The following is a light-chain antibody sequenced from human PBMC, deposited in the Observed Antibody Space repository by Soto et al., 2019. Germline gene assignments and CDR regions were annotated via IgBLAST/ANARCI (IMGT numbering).Light chain of an antibody. V-gene: IGKV3-15*01. CDR1: QSVTTN. CDR3: QQYDRWAVT. J-gene: IGKJ4*01. Sequence: EVVMTQSPATLSVSPGERVTFSCRASQSVTTNLAWYQHKPGQSPRLLISGASTGASGIPPRVSGSGSGTEFTLTIDRLQSADFAVYYCQQYDRWAVTFGGGTKVEIK. CDR2: GAS.